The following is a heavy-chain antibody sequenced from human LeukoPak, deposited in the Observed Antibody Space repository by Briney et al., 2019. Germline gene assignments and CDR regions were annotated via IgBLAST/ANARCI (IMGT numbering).Heavy chain of an antibody. Sequence: GGSLRLSCATSGLTFSRYWMTWFRQAPGKGLEWVANIKQDGSEKYYVDSVKGRFTISRDNADRSLYLQMTSLRVEDTAVYFCASRYCTGVNCFAASYMCMDVWGKGTTVTVSS. D-gene: IGHD2-8*02. J-gene: IGHJ6*03. CDR1: GLTFSRYW. CDR3: ASRYCTGVNCFAASYMCMDV. CDR2: IKQDGSEK. V-gene: IGHV3-7*01.